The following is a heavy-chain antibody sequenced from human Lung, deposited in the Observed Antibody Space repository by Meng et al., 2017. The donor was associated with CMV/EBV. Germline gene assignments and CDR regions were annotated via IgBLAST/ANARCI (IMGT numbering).Heavy chain of an antibody. CDR3: ARGRSSTRYCSSTSCYSRGWIWFDP. J-gene: IGHJ5*02. CDR2: INHSGST. Sequence: SGLRKPPGKGLEWIGEINHSGSTNYNPSLKSRVTISVDTSKNQFSLKLSSVTAADTAVYYCARGRSSTRYCSSTSCYSRGWIWFDPWGQGTLVTVSS. D-gene: IGHD2-2*01. V-gene: IGHV4-34*01.